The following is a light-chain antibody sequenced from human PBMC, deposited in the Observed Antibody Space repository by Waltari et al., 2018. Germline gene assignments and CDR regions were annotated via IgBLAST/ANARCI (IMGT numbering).Light chain of an antibody. CDR2: EAS. CDR1: QYISNY. Sequence: IQMTQSPSSLSASTGDRVTITCRASQYISNYLAWFQQRPGKAPKLLFYEASSLQRGVPSRFSGSGSGTDFTLTITSLQSDDFATYYCQQYFNYPRTFGQGTRVEIE. J-gene: IGKJ1*01. CDR3: QQYFNYPRT. V-gene: IGKV1-8*01.